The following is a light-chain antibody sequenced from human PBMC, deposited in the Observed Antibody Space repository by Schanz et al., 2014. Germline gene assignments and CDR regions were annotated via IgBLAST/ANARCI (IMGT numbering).Light chain of an antibody. CDR1: SSDVGGYNS. J-gene: IGLJ1*01. Sequence: QSALTQPASVSGSPGQSITISCTGTSSDVGGYNSVSWYQQHPGKAPKLMIYDVTYRPSGVSNRFSGSKSGNTASLTISGLQPEDEGDYYCSSYTTSINYVFGTGTKLTVL. CDR2: DVT. V-gene: IGLV2-14*03. CDR3: SSYTTSINYV.